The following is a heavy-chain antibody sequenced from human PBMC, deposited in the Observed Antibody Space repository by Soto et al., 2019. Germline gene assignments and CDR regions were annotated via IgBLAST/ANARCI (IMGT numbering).Heavy chain of an antibody. CDR1: GFTFSSYS. D-gene: IGHD2-2*01. CDR2: ISSSSSYI. J-gene: IGHJ4*02. Sequence: EVQLVESGGGLVKPGGSLRLSCAASGFTFSSYSMNWVRQAPGKGLEWVSSISSSSSYIYYADSVEGRFTISRDNAKNSLSLQMSSLRAEDTAVYYCARVVVVPAAGIDYWGQGTLVTVSS. V-gene: IGHV3-21*01. CDR3: ARVVVVPAAGIDY.